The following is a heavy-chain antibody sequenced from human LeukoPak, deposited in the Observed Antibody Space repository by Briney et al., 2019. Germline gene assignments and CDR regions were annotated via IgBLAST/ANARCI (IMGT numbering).Heavy chain of an antibody. CDR2: VYYSGST. CDR3: ARLGELLYVNWFDP. J-gene: IGHJ5*02. CDR1: GDSISSSNYY. D-gene: IGHD1-26*01. V-gene: IGHV4-39*07. Sequence: SETLSLTCSLSGDSISSSNYYWAWIRQPPGKGLEWIGSVYYSGSTYYSPSLSSRVTISIDTSKNQFSLKLSSVTAADTAVYYCARLGELLYVNWFDPWGQGTLVTVSS.